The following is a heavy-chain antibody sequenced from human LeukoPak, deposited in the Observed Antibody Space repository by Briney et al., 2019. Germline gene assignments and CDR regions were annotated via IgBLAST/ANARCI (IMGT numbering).Heavy chain of an antibody. CDR3: ASRYCSGGSCYNRYYFDY. Sequence: GGSLRLSCAASGFTFTNYAMSWVRQAPGKGLEWVSAITGSGGSTYYADSVKGRFTISRDNSKNTLYLQMNSLGAEDTAIYYCASRYCSGGSCYNRYYFDYWGQGTLVTVSS. J-gene: IGHJ4*02. CDR1: GFTFTNYA. CDR2: ITGSGGST. V-gene: IGHV3-23*01. D-gene: IGHD2-15*01.